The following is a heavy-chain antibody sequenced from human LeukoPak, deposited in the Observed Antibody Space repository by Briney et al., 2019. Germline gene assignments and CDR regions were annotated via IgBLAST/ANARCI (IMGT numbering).Heavy chain of an antibody. CDR2: ISSSSNTI. Sequence: GGSLRLSCAASGFSFNSYSMNWVRQAPGKGLEWVSDISSSSNTIYYVDSVKGRFTISRDNAKNSLYLQMNSLRDEDTAVYYCARDPRYSAGYGSGVYRADGFDIWGQGTMVTVSS. CDR3: ARDPRYSAGYGSGVYRADGFDI. D-gene: IGHD3-10*01. V-gene: IGHV3-48*02. CDR1: GFSFNSYS. J-gene: IGHJ3*02.